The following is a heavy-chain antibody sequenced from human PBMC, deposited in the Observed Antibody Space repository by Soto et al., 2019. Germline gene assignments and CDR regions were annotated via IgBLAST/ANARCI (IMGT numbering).Heavy chain of an antibody. D-gene: IGHD1-1*01. CDR2: ISYDGSNK. CDR3: ATPGANWDFDY. J-gene: IGHJ4*02. V-gene: IGHV3-30-3*01. CDR1: GFTFSSYA. Sequence: GGSLRLSCAASGFTFSSYAMHWVRQAPGKGLEWVAVISYDGSNKYYADSVKGRFTISRDNSKNTLYLQMNSLRAEDTAVYYCATPGANWDFDYWGQGTLVTVSS.